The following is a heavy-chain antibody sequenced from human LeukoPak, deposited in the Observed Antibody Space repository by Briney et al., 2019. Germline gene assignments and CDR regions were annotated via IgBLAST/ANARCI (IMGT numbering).Heavy chain of an antibody. CDR2: ICYSGST. D-gene: IGHD1-26*01. J-gene: IGHJ3*02. CDR1: GGSISSYY. CDR3: ARSGVGATKDAFDI. Sequence: SETLSLTCTVSGGSISSYYWSWIRQPPGKGLEWIGYICYSGSTNYNPSLKSRVTISVDTSKNQFSLKLSSVTAADTAVYYCARSGVGATKDAFDIWGQGTMVTVSS. V-gene: IGHV4-59*01.